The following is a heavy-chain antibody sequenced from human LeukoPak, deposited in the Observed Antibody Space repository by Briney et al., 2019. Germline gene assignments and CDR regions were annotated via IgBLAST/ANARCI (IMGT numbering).Heavy chain of an antibody. CDR3: ARGNYYDSSGSSYYYYGMDV. D-gene: IGHD3-22*01. Sequence: ASVKVSCKASGGTFSSYAISWVRQAPGQGLEWMGRIIPILGIANYAQKFQGRVTITADKSTSTAYMELSSLRSEDTAVYYCARGNYYDSSGSSYYYYGMDVWGQGTTVTVSS. CDR1: GGTFSSYA. V-gene: IGHV1-69*04. CDR2: IIPILGIA. J-gene: IGHJ6*02.